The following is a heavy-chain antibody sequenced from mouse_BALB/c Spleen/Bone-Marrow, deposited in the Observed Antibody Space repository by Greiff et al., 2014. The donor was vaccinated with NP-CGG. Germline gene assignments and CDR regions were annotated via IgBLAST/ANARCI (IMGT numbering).Heavy chain of an antibody. D-gene: IGHD2-1*01. CDR3: ARGNYYVFSY. CDR2: VNPYNDDT. CDR1: GYTFTSYV. V-gene: IGHV1-14*01. Sequence: VQLKQSGPGLVKPGASVKMSCKASGYTFTSYVVHWVKQQPGQGLDWIGYVNPYNDDTKYNEKFKGKATLTSDKSSITAYMELSSLTSEDSAVYYCARGNYYVFSYWGQGTLVTVSA. J-gene: IGHJ3*01.